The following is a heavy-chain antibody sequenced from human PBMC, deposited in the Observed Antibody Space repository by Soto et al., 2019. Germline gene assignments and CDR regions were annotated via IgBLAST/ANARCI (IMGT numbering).Heavy chain of an antibody. J-gene: IGHJ6*02. CDR3: ARGLVVPALSYYYYGMDV. CDR2: IDPSDSYT. D-gene: IGHD2-2*01. Sequence: GESLKISCKGSGYSFTSYWISWVCQMPGKGLEWMGRIDPSDSYTNYSPSFQGHVTISADKSISTAYLQWSSLKASDAAMYYCARGLVVPALSYYYYGMDVWGQGTTVTSP. V-gene: IGHV5-10-1*01. CDR1: GYSFTSYW.